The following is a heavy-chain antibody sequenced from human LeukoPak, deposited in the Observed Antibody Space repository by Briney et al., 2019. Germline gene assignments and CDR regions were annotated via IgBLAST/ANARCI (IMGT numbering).Heavy chain of an antibody. CDR3: ARTSAAVPEVLAGVDP. CDR2: INPSGGST. D-gene: IGHD6-13*01. V-gene: IGHV1-46*01. Sequence: ASVKVSCKASGYTFTSYYMHWVRQAPGQGLEWMGIINPSGGSTSYAQKFQGRVTMTRDMSTSTVYMELSSLRSEDTAVHYCARTSAAVPEVLAGVDPWGQGTLVTVSS. J-gene: IGHJ5*02. CDR1: GYTFTSYY.